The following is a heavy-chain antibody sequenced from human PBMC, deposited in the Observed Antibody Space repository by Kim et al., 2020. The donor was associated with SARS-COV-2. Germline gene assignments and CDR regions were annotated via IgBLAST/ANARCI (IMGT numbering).Heavy chain of an antibody. CDR2: IHNREGT. Sequence: SETLSLTCTVSGAPVTTFYWSWIRQPPGKGLEWIGYIHNREGTNYNPSLKSRVTMSLDTSKNQFSLRLNSVTAADTAVYYCARDGDGDNSGYPGAGPDY. CDR1: GAPVTTFY. J-gene: IGHJ4*01. CDR3: ARDGDGDNSGYPGAGPDY. D-gene: IGHD3-22*01. V-gene: IGHV4-59*02.